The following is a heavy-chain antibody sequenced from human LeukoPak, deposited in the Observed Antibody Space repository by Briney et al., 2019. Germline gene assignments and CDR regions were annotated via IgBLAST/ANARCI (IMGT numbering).Heavy chain of an antibody. D-gene: IGHD3-22*01. CDR3: ARDRLGDYDHSGYYDK. CDR2: ICDSGRTI. J-gene: IGHJ4*02. Sequence: NTGGSLRLSCAASGFTFSDYYMSWIRQAPGKGLEWVSYICDSGRTIYYADSVKGRFTISRDNAKNSVYLQMNNLGAEDTAVYYCARDRLGDYDHSGYYDKWDQGTLVTVSS. V-gene: IGHV3-11*01. CDR1: GFTFSDYY.